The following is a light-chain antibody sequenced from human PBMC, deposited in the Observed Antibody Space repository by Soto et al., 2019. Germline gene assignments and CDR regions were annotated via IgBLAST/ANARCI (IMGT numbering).Light chain of an antibody. CDR1: QSVSSSY. J-gene: IGKJ1*01. V-gene: IGKV3-20*01. CDR3: QQYGSSPWT. CDR2: AAS. Sequence: EIVLTQSPGTLSLSPGERATLSCRASQSVSSSYLAWYQQTPGQAPRLLIYAASSRATGIPDRFSGSGSGTDFTITISRLEPEDFAVYYCQQYGSSPWTFGQGTKVEIK.